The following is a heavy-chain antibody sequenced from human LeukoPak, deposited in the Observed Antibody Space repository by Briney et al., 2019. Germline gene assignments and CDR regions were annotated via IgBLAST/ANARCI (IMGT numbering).Heavy chain of an antibody. CDR1: GGSISSYY. CDR3: ARHASTSKCSYGYV. Sequence: SETLSLTCTVSGGSISSYYWSWIRQPPGKGLEWIGYIYYSGSTNYNPSLKSRVTISVDTSKNQFSLKLSSVTAADTAVYYCARHASTSKCSYGYVWGQGTLVTVSS. V-gene: IGHV4-59*08. J-gene: IGHJ4*02. D-gene: IGHD5-18*01. CDR2: IYYSGST.